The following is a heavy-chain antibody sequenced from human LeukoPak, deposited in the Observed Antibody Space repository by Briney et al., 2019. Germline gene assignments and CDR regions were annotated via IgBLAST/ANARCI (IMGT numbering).Heavy chain of an antibody. V-gene: IGHV3-23*01. Sequence: PGGSLRLSCAASGFTFSSYAMSWVRQAPGKGLEGVSAISGSGGSTYYADSVKGRFTISRDNSKNTLDLQMNSLRAEDTAVYYCAKDQVSDYYDSSGRFDFWGQGTLVTVSS. CDR2: ISGSGGST. D-gene: IGHD3-22*01. J-gene: IGHJ4*02. CDR3: AKDQVSDYYDSSGRFDF. CDR1: GFTFSSYA.